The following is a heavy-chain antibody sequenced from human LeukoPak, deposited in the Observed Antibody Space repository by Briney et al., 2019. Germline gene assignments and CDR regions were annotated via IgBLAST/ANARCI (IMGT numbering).Heavy chain of an antibody. CDR2: ISGSGANT. Sequence: GGSLRLSCTASGFSLTNFAMTWVRQAPGKGLEWVSAISGSGANTYHADSVKGRFTISRDNSKNTLYLQMNSLRAEDTAVYYCAKLTGYSSSWSPFDYWGQGTLVTVSS. J-gene: IGHJ4*02. D-gene: IGHD6-13*01. V-gene: IGHV3-23*01. CDR3: AKLTGYSSSWSPFDY. CDR1: GFSLTNFA.